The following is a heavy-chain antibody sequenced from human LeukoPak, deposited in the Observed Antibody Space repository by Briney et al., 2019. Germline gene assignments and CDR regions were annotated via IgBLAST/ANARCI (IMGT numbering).Heavy chain of an antibody. CDR1: GESFSGYY. D-gene: IGHD4-23*01. CDR3: TRGAVVLTAGPGRERHNWFDP. J-gene: IGHJ5*02. CDR2: INHSGST. Sequence: SETLFLTCVVYGESFSGYYWSWIRQPPGKGLEWIGEINHSGSTNYKSSLKSRVTLSVDTSKKQFSLKLTSVTAADTAVYYCTRGAVVLTAGPGRERHNWFDPWGQGTLVTVSS. V-gene: IGHV4-34*01.